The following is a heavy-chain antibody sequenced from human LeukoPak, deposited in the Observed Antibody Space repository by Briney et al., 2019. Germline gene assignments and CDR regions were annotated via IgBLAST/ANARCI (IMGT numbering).Heavy chain of an antibody. D-gene: IGHD5-24*01. CDR2: FIPMFSIG. V-gene: IGHV1-69*13. Sequence: SVKVSCKASGCTFSSYPISLVRQAPGQGLEWMGGFIPMFSIGNNAQKSQGRLTITPDGSTRTPYMALSSLRFEDTDVYYCARDGWLQSVYYLDYWGQGTLVSVSS. CDR1: GCTFSSYP. J-gene: IGHJ4*02. CDR3: ARDGWLQSVYYLDY.